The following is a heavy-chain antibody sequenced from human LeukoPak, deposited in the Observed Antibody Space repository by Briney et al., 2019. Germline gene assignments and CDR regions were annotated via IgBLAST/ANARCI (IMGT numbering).Heavy chain of an antibody. J-gene: IGHJ3*02. CDR2: INQDGSKK. CDR3: ERDPDGYPGVACDI. V-gene: IGHV3-7*01. Sequence: GGSLRHSCGASGFTYSIYLKNWLRQAPGKGLEWVANINQDGSKKYYVDSVKGRFTISRDNTKNSLYLQMNSLRAEDTAVYYCERDPDGYPGVACDIWGRGTMVTVSS. CDR1: GFTYSIYL. D-gene: IGHD6-25*01.